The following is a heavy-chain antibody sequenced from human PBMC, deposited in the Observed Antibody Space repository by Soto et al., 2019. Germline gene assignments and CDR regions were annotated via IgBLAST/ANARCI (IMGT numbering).Heavy chain of an antibody. CDR2: IIPVYGTP. Sequence: QVQLEQSGAEVKKPGSSLKVSCKATGGTFNKYAISWVRQAPGQGLEWMAGIIPVYGTPNYAQRFQDRVTIVADESTTTAYMEVNSLRSEHTAIYYCSIVTAYGMDVWGPGTTVIVSS. CDR3: SIVTAYGMDV. D-gene: IGHD2-15*01. CDR1: GGTFNKYA. J-gene: IGHJ6*02. V-gene: IGHV1-69*01.